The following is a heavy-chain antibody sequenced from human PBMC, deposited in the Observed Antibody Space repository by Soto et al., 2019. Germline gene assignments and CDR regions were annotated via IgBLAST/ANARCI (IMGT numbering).Heavy chain of an antibody. V-gene: IGHV3-9*01. Sequence: EVQLVESGGGLVQPGRSLRLSCAASGFTFDDYAMHWVRQAPGKGLEWVSGISWNSGSIGYADSVKGRFTISRDNAKNSLNLQMHSLRAEDTALYYCAKDTSATVTTPSDYWGQGTLVTVSS. CDR1: GFTFDDYA. J-gene: IGHJ4*02. D-gene: IGHD4-17*01. CDR3: AKDTSATVTTPSDY. CDR2: ISWNSGSI.